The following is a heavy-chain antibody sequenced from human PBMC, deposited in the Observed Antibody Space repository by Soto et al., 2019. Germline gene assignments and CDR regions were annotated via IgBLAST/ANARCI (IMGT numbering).Heavy chain of an antibody. CDR1: QFSFSSYV. V-gene: IGHV3-23*01. CDR2: LNPSGTIT. J-gene: IGHJ6*01. CDR3: ARLAVRLSYSGIEF. Sequence: VGSLRLSCVASQFSFSSYVMYCVRHSPGQWLEWVSALNPSGTITYYADSVKGRFTISRDNSKNTVYLEMNSLRGEDTAVYFCARLAVRLSYSGIEFWGQGATVTVSS. D-gene: IGHD3-3*02.